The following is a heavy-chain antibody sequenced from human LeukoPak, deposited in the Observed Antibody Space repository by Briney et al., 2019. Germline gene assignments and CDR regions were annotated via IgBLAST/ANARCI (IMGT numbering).Heavy chain of an antibody. CDR3: ARTYYFDSSGYYFDY. J-gene: IGHJ4*02. CDR1: GGSISSSY. CDR2: IYHSASA. V-gene: IGHV4-59*07. D-gene: IGHD3-22*01. Sequence: PSDTLSLTCSVSGGSISSSYWSWIRQPPGKGLEWIGYIYHSASATYNPSPKSRVTISVDTSKNQVSLKLSSVTAADTAVYYCARTYYFDSSGYYFDYWGQGTLVTVSS.